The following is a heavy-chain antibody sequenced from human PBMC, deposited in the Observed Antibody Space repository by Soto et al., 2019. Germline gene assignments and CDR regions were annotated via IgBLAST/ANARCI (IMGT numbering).Heavy chain of an antibody. J-gene: IGHJ3*02. CDR2: IHPSDSDT. Sequence: GESLKISCNGSGYSFTIQWICWVRQMPGKGPELMGIIHPSDSDTRYSPSFEGQVTISVDKSISTAYLQWSSLEASDTAMYYCARRTVTTYAFDIWGQGTMVTV. CDR3: ARRTVTTYAFDI. D-gene: IGHD4-17*01. CDR1: GYSFTIQW. V-gene: IGHV5-51*01.